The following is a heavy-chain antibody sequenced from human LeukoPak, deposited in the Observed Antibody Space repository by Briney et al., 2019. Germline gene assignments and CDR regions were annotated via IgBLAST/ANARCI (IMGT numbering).Heavy chain of an antibody. V-gene: IGHV3-30*03. Sequence: PGGSLRLSCVASGFTFSNAWMSWVRQAPGKGLEWVAVISDDGRRKSYGDSVKGRFTISRDDSKNTVYLQMNSLRAEDTAVYYCARDRSRSYCIDYWGQGTLVTVSS. J-gene: IGHJ4*02. CDR3: ARDRSRSYCIDY. CDR1: GFTFSNAW. D-gene: IGHD3-10*01. CDR2: ISDDGRRK.